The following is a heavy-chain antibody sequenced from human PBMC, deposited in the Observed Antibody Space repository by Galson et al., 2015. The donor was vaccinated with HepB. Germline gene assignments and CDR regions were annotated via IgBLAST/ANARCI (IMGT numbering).Heavy chain of an antibody. CDR2: VTGSDGGT. Sequence: SLRLSCAASGFTFSTYAMSWVRQSPGKGLEWVSAVTGSDGGTYSADSVKGRFTISRDNSKNTLYLQMNSLRAEDTAVYYCAKDLSGCVDPGGYCTNGVMGYWGQGTLVTVSS. D-gene: IGHD2-8*01. CDR1: GFTFSTYA. CDR3: AKDLSGCVDPGGYCTNGVMGY. V-gene: IGHV3-23*01. J-gene: IGHJ4*02.